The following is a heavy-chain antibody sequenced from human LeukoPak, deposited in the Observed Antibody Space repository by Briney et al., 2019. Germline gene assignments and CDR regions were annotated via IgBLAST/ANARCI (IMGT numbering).Heavy chain of an antibody. CDR2: ISAYNGNT. J-gene: IGHJ3*02. D-gene: IGHD2-2*01. V-gene: IGHV1-18*01. Sequence: GASVKVSCKASGYTFTSYGISWVRQAPGQGLEWMGWISAYNGNTNYAQKLQGRVTMTTDTSTSTAYMELRSLRSDDTAVYYCARDRRASSTRGAFDIWGQGTMVTVSS. CDR1: GYTFTSYG. CDR3: ARDRRASSTRGAFDI.